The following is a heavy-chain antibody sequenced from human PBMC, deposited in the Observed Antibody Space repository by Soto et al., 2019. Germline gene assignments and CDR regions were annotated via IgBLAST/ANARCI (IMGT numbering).Heavy chain of an antibody. J-gene: IGHJ5*02. CDR3: ARHEGWTGPDQ. Sequence: PSETLSLTCAVSGASIGSGGWWSWVRQPTGKGLEWIAEIFHDGNTNYSPSLKSRVTISVDKSQNQFSLNVYSVTAAATAVYYCARHEGWTGPDQWGQGTLVTVSS. D-gene: IGHD2-8*02. CDR2: IFHDGNT. V-gene: IGHV4-4*02. CDR1: GASIGSGGW.